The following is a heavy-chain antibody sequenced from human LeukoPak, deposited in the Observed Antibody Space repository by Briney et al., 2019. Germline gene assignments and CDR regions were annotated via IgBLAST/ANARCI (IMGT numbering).Heavy chain of an antibody. CDR2: ISPYNGNT. CDR1: GYTYTSYG. CDR3: ARDQYDYTWGSYRPYFDS. V-gene: IGHV1-18*04. D-gene: IGHD3-16*02. J-gene: IGHJ4*02. Sequence: ASVKVSCKASGYTYTSYGISWVRQAPGRGLEWMGSISPYNGNTKYTERLQGRVIMTTDTSTRTAYMELRSLRSDDTAVFYCARDQYDYTWGSYRPYFDSWGQGTLVTVSS.